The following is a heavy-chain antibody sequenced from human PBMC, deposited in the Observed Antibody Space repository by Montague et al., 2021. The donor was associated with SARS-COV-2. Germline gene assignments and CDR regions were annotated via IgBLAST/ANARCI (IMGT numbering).Heavy chain of an antibody. Sequence: SETLSLTCTVSGGAISSSSYYWGWIRQPPGKGLGWIGSIYYSGSTYYNPSLKSRVTISVDTSKNQFSLKLSSVTAADTAVYYCARDTRITMLVVVNRYGMDVWGQGTTVTVSS. V-gene: IGHV4-39*07. CDR2: IYYSGST. CDR1: GGAISSSSYY. CDR3: ARDTRITMLVVVNRYGMDV. J-gene: IGHJ6*02. D-gene: IGHD3-22*01.